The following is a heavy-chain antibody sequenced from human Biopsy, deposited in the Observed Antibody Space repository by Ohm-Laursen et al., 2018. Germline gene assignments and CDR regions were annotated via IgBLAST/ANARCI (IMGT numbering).Heavy chain of an antibody. J-gene: IGHJ5*02. V-gene: IGHV4-59*01. D-gene: IGHD3-3*01. CDR1: GGSIISYY. CDR3: ARTPRDSFWSGSYKRGLWFDP. Sequence: SQTLSLTCSVPGGSIISYYWTWIRQPPGKGLEWIGHVYNGGITNYNPSLKSRVTISKDTSKNQFPLQVNSVTAADTAVYYCARTPRDSFWSGSYKRGLWFDPWGQGTLVIVSS. CDR2: VYNGGIT.